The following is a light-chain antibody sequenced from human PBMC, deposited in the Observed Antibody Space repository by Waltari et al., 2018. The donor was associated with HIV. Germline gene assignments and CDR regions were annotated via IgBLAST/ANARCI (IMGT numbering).Light chain of an antibody. CDR3: SSYTSSSTVV. J-gene: IGLJ2*01. V-gene: IGLV2-14*01. CDR1: SSDVGGYNY. CDR2: AVS. Sequence: QSALTQPASVSGSPGQSITISCTGTSSDVGGYNYVSWYQQHPGKAPKLMIYAVSNRPSVVSNRFSGSKSGNTASLTISGLQAEVEADYYCSSYTSSSTVVFGGGTKLTVL.